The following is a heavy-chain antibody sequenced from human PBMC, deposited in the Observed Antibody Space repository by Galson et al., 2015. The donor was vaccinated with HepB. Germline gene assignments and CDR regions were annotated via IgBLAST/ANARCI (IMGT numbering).Heavy chain of an antibody. CDR2: ISYDGSYK. J-gene: IGHJ4*02. D-gene: IGHD2-8*01. Sequence: SLRLSCAASGFTFSSYGMHWVRQAPGKGLEWAAVISYDGSYKYYADSVKGRFTISRDNSKNTVYLQMNSLRAEDTAVYYCAREMVYAIHEAVFGYWGQGTLVTVSS. CDR1: GFTFSSYG. V-gene: IGHV3-30*03. CDR3: AREMVYAIHEAVFGY.